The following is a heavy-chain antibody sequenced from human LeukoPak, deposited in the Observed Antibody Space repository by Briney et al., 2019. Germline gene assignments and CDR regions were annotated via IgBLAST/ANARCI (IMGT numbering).Heavy chain of an antibody. J-gene: IGHJ4*02. CDR3: ARDGGIGSPFDY. V-gene: IGHV3-21*01. D-gene: IGHD2-15*01. Sequence: GGSLRLSCAASGFTFSSYSMNWVRQAPGKGLEWVSSISSSSYIYYADSVKGRFTISRDNAKNSLYLQMNSLRAEDTAVYYCARDGGIGSPFDYWGQGTLVTVSS. CDR1: GFTFSSYS. CDR2: ISSSSYI.